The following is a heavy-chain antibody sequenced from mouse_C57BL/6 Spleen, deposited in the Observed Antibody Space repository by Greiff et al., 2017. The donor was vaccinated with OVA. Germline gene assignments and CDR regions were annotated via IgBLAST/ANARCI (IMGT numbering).Heavy chain of an antibody. J-gene: IGHJ4*01. Sequence: DVMLVESGEGLVKPGGSLKLSCAASGFTFSSYAMSWVRQTPEKRLEWVAYISRGGDYIYYADPVKGRFTISRDNSRNTLYLQMSSLKSEDTAMYDCTRVRSERRRNYALDDWGQGTSVTVSS. V-gene: IGHV5-9-1*02. CDR3: TRVRSERRRNYALDD. CDR1: GFTFSSYA. CDR2: ISRGGDYI.